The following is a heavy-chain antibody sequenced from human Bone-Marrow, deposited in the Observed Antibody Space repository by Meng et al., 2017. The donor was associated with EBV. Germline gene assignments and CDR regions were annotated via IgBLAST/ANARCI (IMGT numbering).Heavy chain of an antibody. J-gene: IGHJ4*02. CDR3: ARLDSSGLDY. V-gene: IGHV1-3*01. CDR1: GYTFTSYA. CDR2: INAGNGNT. Sequence: QVQLVQSGAEVKKPGASVKVFCKASGYTFTSYAMHWVRQAPGQRLEWMGWINAGNGNTKYSQKFQGRVTITRDTSASTAYMELSSLRSEDTAVYYCARLDSSGLDYWGQGTLVTVSS. D-gene: IGHD3-22*01.